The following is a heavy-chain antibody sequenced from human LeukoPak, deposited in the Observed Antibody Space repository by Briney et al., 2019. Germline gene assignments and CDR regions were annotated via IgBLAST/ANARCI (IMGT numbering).Heavy chain of an antibody. D-gene: IGHD2-2*01. CDR3: ARDWDGFLSSTSCFDY. Sequence: GGSLRLSCAASGFTFSSYSMNWVRQAPGKGLEWVSSISSSSSYIYYADSVKGRFTISRDNAKNSLYLQMNSLRAEDTAVYYCARDWDGFLSSTSCFDYWGQGTLVTVSS. J-gene: IGHJ4*02. V-gene: IGHV3-21*01. CDR2: ISSSSSYI. CDR1: GFTFSSYS.